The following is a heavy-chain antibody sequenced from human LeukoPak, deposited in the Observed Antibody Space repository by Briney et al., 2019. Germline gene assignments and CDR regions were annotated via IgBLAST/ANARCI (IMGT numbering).Heavy chain of an antibody. CDR1: GFTFSSYG. CDR3: VKDRSGTYYFDS. V-gene: IGHV3-30*02. Sequence: GGSLRLSCAASGFTFSSYGMHWVRQAPGKGLEWAAFIRYDGSTTSYADSVKGRFTISRDNSNNMVYLQMNSLRPEDMAVYYCVKDRSGTYYFDSWGQGILVTVSS. D-gene: IGHD1-26*01. J-gene: IGHJ4*02. CDR2: IRYDGSTT.